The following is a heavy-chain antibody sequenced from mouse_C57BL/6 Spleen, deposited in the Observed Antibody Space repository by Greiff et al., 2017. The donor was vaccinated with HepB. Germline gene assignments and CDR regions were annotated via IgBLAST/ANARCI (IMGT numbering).Heavy chain of an antibody. V-gene: IGHV1-15*01. D-gene: IGHD1-1*01. Sequence: VQLQQSGAELVRPGASVTLSCKASGYTFTDYEMHWVKQTPVHGLEWIGAIDPETGGTAYNQKFKGKAILTADKSSSTAYMELRSLTSEDSAVYYCTRRGFYDYGSSYVHAMDYWGQGTSVTVSS. CDR3: TRRGFYDYGSSYVHAMDY. CDR2: IDPETGGT. J-gene: IGHJ4*01. CDR1: GYTFTDYE.